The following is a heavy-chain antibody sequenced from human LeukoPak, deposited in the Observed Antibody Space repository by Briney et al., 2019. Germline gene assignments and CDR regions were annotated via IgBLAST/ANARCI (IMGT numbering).Heavy chain of an antibody. J-gene: IGHJ4*02. V-gene: IGHV3-23*01. CDR2: ISGSGGST. Sequence: GGSLRLSCAASGFTFSFFAMSWVRQAPGKGLEWDSAISGSGGSTYYADSVKGRFTISRDNSKNSLYLQMNSLRAEDTALYYCAKDGGFGEFGYWGQGTLVTVSS. CDR1: GFTFSFFA. D-gene: IGHD3-10*01. CDR3: AKDGGFGEFGY.